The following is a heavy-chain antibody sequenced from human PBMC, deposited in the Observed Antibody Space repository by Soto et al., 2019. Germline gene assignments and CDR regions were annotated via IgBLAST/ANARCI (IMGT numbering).Heavy chain of an antibody. CDR3: VTQPSWLNYFDH. J-gene: IGHJ4*02. D-gene: IGHD5-12*01. CDR2: IGSSGDLV. Sequence: PGGSLRLSCSASGFSFSDTYMSWIRQTPGKGLEWLAYIGSSGDLVYYADSVEGRFTISRDSANNTLYLQMNSLRAEDTAIYHCVTQPSWLNYFDHWGQGTPVTVSS. V-gene: IGHV3-11*01. CDR1: GFSFSDTY.